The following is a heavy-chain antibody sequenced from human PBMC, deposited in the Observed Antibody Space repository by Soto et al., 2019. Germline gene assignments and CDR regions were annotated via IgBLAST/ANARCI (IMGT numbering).Heavy chain of an antibody. CDR1: GYSFTNNW. V-gene: IGHV5-51*01. J-gene: IGHJ6*02. CDR2: IYPDDSDI. Sequence: GESLKISCKASGYSFTNNWIGWVRQMPGKGLEWMAFIYPDDSDIRYSPSFQGQVTISADKSITTAYLQWSSLRASDSAIYYCARLSGFYGMDLWGQGTTVTVSS. CDR3: ARLSGFYGMDL.